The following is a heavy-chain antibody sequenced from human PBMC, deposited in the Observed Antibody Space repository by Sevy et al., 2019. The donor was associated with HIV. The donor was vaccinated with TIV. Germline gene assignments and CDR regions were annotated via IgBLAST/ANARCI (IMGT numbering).Heavy chain of an antibody. J-gene: IGHJ4*02. V-gene: IGHV3-23*01. Sequence: GRSLRLSCAASGFTFSSYAMSWVRQAPGKGLEWVSAISGSGGSTYYADSVKGRFTISRDNSKNTLDLQMNSLRAEDRAVYYCAKGEGYDYVWGSYRYPDLFDYWGQGTLVTVSS. D-gene: IGHD3-16*02. CDR2: ISGSGGST. CDR3: AKGEGYDYVWGSYRYPDLFDY. CDR1: GFTFSSYA.